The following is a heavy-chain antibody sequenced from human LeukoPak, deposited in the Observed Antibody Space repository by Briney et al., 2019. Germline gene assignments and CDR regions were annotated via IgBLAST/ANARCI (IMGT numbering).Heavy chain of an antibody. D-gene: IGHD6-19*01. CDR1: GVTFSSHA. J-gene: IGHJ3*02. CDR3: AKGSQYTSDWVRSAFDI. Sequence: GGSLRLSCAASGVTFSSHAMSWVRQAPGKGLEWVSVINGSGDRTFYIDSVKGRFTISRDTSKNTLYLQMNSLRAEDTALYYCAKGSQYTSDWVRSAFDIWGQGTMVTVSS. V-gene: IGHV3-23*01. CDR2: INGSGDRT.